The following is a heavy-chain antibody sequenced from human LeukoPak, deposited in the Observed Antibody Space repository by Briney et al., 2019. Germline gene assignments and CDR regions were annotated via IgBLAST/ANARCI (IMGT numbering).Heavy chain of an antibody. V-gene: IGHV4-31*03. CDR2: IYYSGST. D-gene: IGHD2-8*02. Sequence: PSETLSLTCTVSGGSISSGDYYWSWIRQHPGKGLEWIGYIYYSGSTYYNPSLKSRVTISVDTSKNQFSLKLSSVTAADTAVYYCARVFWSKPGYYFDYWGQGTLVTVSS. CDR1: GGSISSGDYY. J-gene: IGHJ4*02. CDR3: ARVFWSKPGYYFDY.